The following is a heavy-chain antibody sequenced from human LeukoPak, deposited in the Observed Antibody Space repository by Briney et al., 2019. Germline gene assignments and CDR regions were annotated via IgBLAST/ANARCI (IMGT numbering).Heavy chain of an antibody. CDR1: GGSISSGGYY. CDR2: IYYSGST. CDR3: ARLTAVAGRFYYYGMDV. J-gene: IGHJ6*02. D-gene: IGHD6-19*01. V-gene: IGHV4-31*03. Sequence: SETLSLTCTVSGGSISSGGYYWSWIRQHPGKGLEWIGYIYYSGSTYYNPSLKSRVTISVDTSKNQFSLKLSSVTAADTAVYYCARLTAVAGRFYYYGMDVWGQGTTVTVSS.